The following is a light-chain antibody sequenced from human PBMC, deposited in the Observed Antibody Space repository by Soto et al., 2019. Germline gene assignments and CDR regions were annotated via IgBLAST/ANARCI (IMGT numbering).Light chain of an antibody. CDR2: AAS. CDR1: LGISTY. Sequence: DIQLTQSPSFLSASVGDRVTITCRASLGISTYLAWYQQKPGKAPNLLIYAASTLQSGVPSRFSGSGSGTAFTLTIISLQPEDFATYYCQQVNTYTFGPGTKVDIK. J-gene: IGKJ3*01. V-gene: IGKV1-9*01. CDR3: QQVNTYT.